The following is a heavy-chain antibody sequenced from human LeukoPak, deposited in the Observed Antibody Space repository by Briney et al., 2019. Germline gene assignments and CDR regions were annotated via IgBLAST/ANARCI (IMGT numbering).Heavy chain of an antibody. Sequence: SGTLSLTCAVSGGSISSSNWWSWVRQPPGKGLEWIGEIYHSGSTNYNPSLKSRVTISVDKSKNQFSLKLSSVTAADTAVYYCARVGGRGYYYDSSGYYEGFDYWGQGTLVTVSS. CDR1: GGSISSSNW. V-gene: IGHV4-4*02. CDR2: IYHSGST. D-gene: IGHD3-22*01. J-gene: IGHJ4*02. CDR3: ARVGGRGYYYDSSGYYEGFDY.